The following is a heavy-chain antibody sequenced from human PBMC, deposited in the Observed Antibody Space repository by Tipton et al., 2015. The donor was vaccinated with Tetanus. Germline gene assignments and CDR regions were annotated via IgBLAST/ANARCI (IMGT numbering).Heavy chain of an antibody. D-gene: IGHD3-3*01. Sequence: TLSLTCTVSGDSLSNGDYYWSWIRQPPGKGLESIGYIYYSGSTNSNYALKSRITISRDTSKNQISLKLTSVTAADTAVYYCARANYNFPKKGPFDSWGQGTLVIVSS. V-gene: IGHV4-61*08. CDR2: IYYSGST. CDR3: ARANYNFPKKGPFDS. CDR1: GDSLSNGDYY. J-gene: IGHJ4*02.